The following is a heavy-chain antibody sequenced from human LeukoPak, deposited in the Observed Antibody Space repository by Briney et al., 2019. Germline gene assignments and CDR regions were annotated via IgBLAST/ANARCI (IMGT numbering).Heavy chain of an antibody. Sequence: PGGSLRLSCAASGFTFSSYAMHWVRQAPGKGLEWVAVISYDGSNKYYADSVKGRFTISRDNSKNTLYLQMNSLRAEDTAVYYCARDRYYGSGSSKTYYMDVWGKGTTVTVSS. D-gene: IGHD3-10*01. CDR1: GFTFSSYA. CDR2: ISYDGSNK. CDR3: ARDRYYGSGSSKTYYMDV. J-gene: IGHJ6*03. V-gene: IGHV3-30*04.